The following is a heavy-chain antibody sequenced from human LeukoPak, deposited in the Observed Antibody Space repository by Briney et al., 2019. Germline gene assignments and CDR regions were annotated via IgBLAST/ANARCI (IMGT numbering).Heavy chain of an antibody. CDR3: ARDWSVPAATYYYYGMDV. CDR1: GGTFSNYA. CDR2: IIPIFGTA. Sequence: SVKVSCKASGGTFSNYAISWVRQAPGQGLEWMGGIIPIFGTANHAQKFQGRVTITADKSTSTAYMELSSLRSEDTAVYYCARDWSVPAATYYYYGMDVWGKGTTVTVSS. J-gene: IGHJ6*04. D-gene: IGHD2-2*01. V-gene: IGHV1-69*06.